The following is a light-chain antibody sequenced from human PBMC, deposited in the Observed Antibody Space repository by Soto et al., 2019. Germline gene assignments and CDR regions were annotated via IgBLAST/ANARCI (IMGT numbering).Light chain of an antibody. CDR1: RSNIGDNA. J-gene: IGLJ2*01. V-gene: IGLV1-36*01. Sequence: QSVLTQPPSVSAAPWQRVTISCFGSRSNIGDNAVNWYQQVPGKAPKLLIYYDDLLPSGVSDRFSGSKSGTSASLAISGLQSEDEADYYCAVWDDSLNAVVFGGGTKVTVL. CDR3: AVWDDSLNAVV. CDR2: YDD.